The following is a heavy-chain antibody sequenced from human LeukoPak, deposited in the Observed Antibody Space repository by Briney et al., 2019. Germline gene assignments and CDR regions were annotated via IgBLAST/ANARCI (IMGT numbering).Heavy chain of an antibody. Sequence: SETLSLTCTVSGGPISSYYWSWIRQPAGKGLEWIGNIYYNGNTNCNPSLKSRVTISVDTSKNQFSLNLNSVTAADTAVYYCARGGGSSPSYWGQGTLVTVSS. CDR2: IYYNGNT. V-gene: IGHV4-59*08. CDR1: GGPISSYY. D-gene: IGHD6-6*01. CDR3: ARGGGSSPSY. J-gene: IGHJ4*02.